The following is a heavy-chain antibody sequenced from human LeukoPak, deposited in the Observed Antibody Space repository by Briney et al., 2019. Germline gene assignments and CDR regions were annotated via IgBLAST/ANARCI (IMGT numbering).Heavy chain of an antibody. Sequence: GASVKVSCKASGGTFSSYAISWVRQAPGQGLEWMGRIIPIFGIANYAQKLQGRVTITADKSTSTAYMELSSLRSEDTAVYYCARDRGGNPLWGQGTLVTVSS. D-gene: IGHD4-23*01. CDR1: GGTFSSYA. V-gene: IGHV1-69*04. CDR2: IIPIFGIA. J-gene: IGHJ4*02. CDR3: ARDRGGNPL.